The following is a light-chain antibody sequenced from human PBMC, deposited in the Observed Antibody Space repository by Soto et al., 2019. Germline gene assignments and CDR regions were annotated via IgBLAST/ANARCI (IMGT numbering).Light chain of an antibody. CDR1: NIESKS. V-gene: IGLV3-21*02. Sequence: SYELTQPPSVSVAPGQTARISCGGNNIESKSVHWYQQRPGQAPVLVVYDDSDRPSGIPERFSGSNSGNTATLTISSVDAGDDADYYCQAWDSGTDHWVFGGGTQLTVL. CDR3: QAWDSGTDHWV. J-gene: IGLJ3*02. CDR2: DDS.